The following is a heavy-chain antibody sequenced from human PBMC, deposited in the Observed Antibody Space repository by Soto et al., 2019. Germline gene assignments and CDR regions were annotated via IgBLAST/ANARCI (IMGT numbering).Heavy chain of an antibody. CDR1: GFTFSSHA. D-gene: IGHD3-22*01. Sequence: GGSLRLSCAASGFTFSSHAMNWVRQAPGKGLEWVSYISPSSSTIYYADSVKGRFTISRDNAKNSLYLQMNSLRDEDTAVYYCAREDYDSSGTAGDYWGQGTLVTVSS. CDR3: AREDYDSSGTAGDY. V-gene: IGHV3-48*02. J-gene: IGHJ4*02. CDR2: ISPSSSTI.